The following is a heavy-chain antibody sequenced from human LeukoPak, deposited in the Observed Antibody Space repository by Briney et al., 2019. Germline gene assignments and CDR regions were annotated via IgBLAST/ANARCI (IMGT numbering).Heavy chain of an antibody. Sequence: GGSLRLSCAASGFTFSSYAMSWVRQAPGKGLEWASAISGSGGSTYYADSVKGRFTISRDNSKNTLYLQMNSLRAEDTAVYYCAKDSSGYYLSYYFDYWGQGTLVTVSS. V-gene: IGHV3-23*01. CDR3: AKDSSGYYLSYYFDY. D-gene: IGHD3-22*01. J-gene: IGHJ4*02. CDR2: ISGSGGST. CDR1: GFTFSSYA.